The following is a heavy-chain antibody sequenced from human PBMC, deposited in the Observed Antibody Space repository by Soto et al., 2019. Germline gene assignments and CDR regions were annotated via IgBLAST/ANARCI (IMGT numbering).Heavy chain of an antibody. Sequence: GGSLRLSCAASGFTFSSYGMHWVRQAPGKGLEWVAVISYDGSNKYYADSVKGRFTISRDNSKNTLYLQMNSLRAEDTAVYYCAKDQGYGEEVITTLLDYWGQGTLVTVSS. J-gene: IGHJ4*02. CDR3: AKDQGYGEEVITTLLDY. V-gene: IGHV3-30*18. CDR1: GFTFSSYG. CDR2: ISYDGSNK. D-gene: IGHD3-22*01.